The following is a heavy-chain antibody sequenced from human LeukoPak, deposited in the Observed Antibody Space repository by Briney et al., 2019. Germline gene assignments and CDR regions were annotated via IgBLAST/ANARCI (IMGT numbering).Heavy chain of an antibody. Sequence: GGSLRLSCAASGFTFSTYCMHWVRQAPGKGPMWVSRIRPDGTVTNYADSVKARFIISRVNARNTVYLQMNSLRVEDTAVYYCVRDFRSADYWGQGTLVTVSS. CDR2: IRPDGTVT. CDR3: VRDFRSADY. CDR1: GFTFSTYC. V-gene: IGHV3-74*01. J-gene: IGHJ4*02.